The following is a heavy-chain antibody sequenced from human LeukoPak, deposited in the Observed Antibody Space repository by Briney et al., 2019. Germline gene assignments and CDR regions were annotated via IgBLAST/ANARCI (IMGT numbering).Heavy chain of an antibody. CDR3: ASTPRAAVAGRFDS. J-gene: IGHJ4*02. V-gene: IGHV4-4*09. CDR1: GASMSSNY. D-gene: IGHD6-19*01. Sequence: SETLSLTCNVSGASMSSNYWSWIRQPPGKGLEWIGYIYHSGNTNYSPSLESRVTMSVDESKNQFSLRVHFVSAADTAVYYCASTPRAAVAGRFDSWGQGTLVTVSP. CDR2: IYHSGNT.